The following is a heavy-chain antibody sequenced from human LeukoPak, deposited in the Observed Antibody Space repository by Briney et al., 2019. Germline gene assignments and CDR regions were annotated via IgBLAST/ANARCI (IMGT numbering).Heavy chain of an antibody. V-gene: IGHV4-59*01. Sequence: SETLSLTCTVSGVSISSYYWSWIRQPPGKGLEWIGYIYYSGSTNYNPSLKSRVTISVDTSKNQFSLKLSSVTAADTAVYYCARELRYDSSGYYYGNWFDPWGQGTLVTVSS. CDR1: GVSISSYY. CDR2: IYYSGST. J-gene: IGHJ5*02. D-gene: IGHD3-22*01. CDR3: ARELRYDSSGYYYGNWFDP.